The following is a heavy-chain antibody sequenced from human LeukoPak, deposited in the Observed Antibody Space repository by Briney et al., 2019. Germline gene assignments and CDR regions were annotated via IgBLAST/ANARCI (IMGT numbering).Heavy chain of an antibody. J-gene: IGHJ4*02. CDR3: ARDVATVTTLGEVVPV. CDR2: IRSSSSYI. D-gene: IGHD4-17*01. CDR1: GFTFSSYS. V-gene: IGHV3-21*01. Sequence: PGGSLRLSCAASGFTFSSYSMNWVRQAPGKGLKWVSSIRSSSSYIYYADSVKGRFTISRDTSKNTLYLQMNNLRAEDTAVYYCARDVATVTTLGEVVPVWGQGTLVTVSS.